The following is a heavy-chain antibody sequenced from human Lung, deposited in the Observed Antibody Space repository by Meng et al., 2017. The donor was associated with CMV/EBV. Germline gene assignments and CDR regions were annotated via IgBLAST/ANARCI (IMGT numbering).Heavy chain of an antibody. V-gene: IGHV1-2*02. Sequence: ASVKVSCKTSGYTFTGYYIHWVRQAPGHGLEWMGWINPNTGGTNYAQKFQGRVSMTRDTSISTAYMELGRLRSDDTALYYCARVIAVAGTGPFDFWGQGTLVTVSS. D-gene: IGHD6-19*01. CDR2: INPNTGGT. CDR3: ARVIAVAGTGPFDF. J-gene: IGHJ4*02. CDR1: GYTFTGYY.